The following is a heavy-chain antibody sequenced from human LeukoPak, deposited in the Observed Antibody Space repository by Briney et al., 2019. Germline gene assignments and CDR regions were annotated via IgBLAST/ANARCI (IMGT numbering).Heavy chain of an antibody. CDR1: GYRFTNYW. V-gene: IGHV5-51*01. J-gene: IGHJ4*02. Sequence: GESLKISCQGSGYRFTNYWIVWVRPMPGQGLEYMGIIHPGDSNTKYSPSFEGQVIIPVDKSISTAYLQWSSLKASDSAIYYCARRRGDTVAGPDYWGQGTLVTVSS. CDR2: IHPGDSNT. CDR3: ARRRGDTVAGPDY. D-gene: IGHD6-19*01.